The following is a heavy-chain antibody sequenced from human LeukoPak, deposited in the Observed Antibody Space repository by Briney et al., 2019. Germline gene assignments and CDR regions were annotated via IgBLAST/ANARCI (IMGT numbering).Heavy chain of an antibody. V-gene: IGHV3-23*01. CDR3: AKDRDSGYEALDY. J-gene: IGHJ4*02. CDR2: ISGSGGFT. Sequence: GGSLRLSCAASGFTFSTYGMSWVRQAPGKGLEWVSAISGSGGFTYYADSVKGRFTISRDNSKHTLYLQMNSLRAEDTAVYYCAKDRDSGYEALDYWGQGTLVTVSS. CDR1: GFTFSTYG. D-gene: IGHD5-12*01.